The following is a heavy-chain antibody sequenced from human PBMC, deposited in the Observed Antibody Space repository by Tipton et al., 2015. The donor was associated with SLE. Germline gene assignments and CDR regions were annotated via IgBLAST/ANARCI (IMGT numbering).Heavy chain of an antibody. V-gene: IGHV5-51*03. Sequence: QSGPEVKKPGESLKISCKGSGYSFTSYWIGWVRQMPGKGLEWMGIIYPGDSDTRYSPSFQGQVTISADKSISTAYLQWNSLKASDTAMYYCARPARAGSGLWGYYFDYWGQGTLVTVSS. CDR3: ARPARAGSGLWGYYFDY. CDR2: IYPGDSDT. D-gene: IGHD6-19*01. CDR1: GYSFTSYW. J-gene: IGHJ4*02.